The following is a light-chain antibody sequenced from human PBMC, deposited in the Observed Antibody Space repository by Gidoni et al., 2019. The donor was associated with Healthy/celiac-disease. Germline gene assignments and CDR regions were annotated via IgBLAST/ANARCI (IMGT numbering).Light chain of an antibody. V-gene: IGLV2-14*01. CDR1: SSDVGGYNY. Sequence: QSAPPQHDSVSESPGKSITISCTGTSSDVGGYNYVSWYPQHPGKAPNLMIYEVSNRPSGVSNRFSGSKSGNTSSLTISGLQAEDEADYYCSSYTSSSTVFGTGTKVTVL. CDR2: EVS. J-gene: IGLJ1*01. CDR3: SSYTSSSTV.